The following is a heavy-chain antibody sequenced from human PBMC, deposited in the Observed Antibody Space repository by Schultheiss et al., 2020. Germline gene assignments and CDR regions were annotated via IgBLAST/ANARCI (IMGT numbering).Heavy chain of an antibody. V-gene: IGHV3-48*02. CDR1: GFSVSTYY. CDR2: ISSSSSTI. D-gene: IGHD2-2*01. Sequence: WGSMRLSCAVSGFSVSTYYMTWVRQAPGKGLEWVSYISSSSSTIYYADSVKGRFTISRDNAKNSLYLQMNSLRDEDTAVYYCARDSSSSTSFPGYYGMDVWGQGTTVTVSS. J-gene: IGHJ6*02. CDR3: ARDSSSSTSFPGYYGMDV.